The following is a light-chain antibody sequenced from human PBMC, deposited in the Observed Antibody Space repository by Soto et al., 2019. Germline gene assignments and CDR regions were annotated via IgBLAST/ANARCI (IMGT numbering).Light chain of an antibody. CDR3: SSYAGSSNLV. V-gene: IGLV2-8*01. J-gene: IGLJ2*01. Sequence: QSVLTQPPSASGSPGQSVTISCTGTSSDVGGYNHVSWYQQHPGKAPKLLIYEGNKRPSGVPDRFSGSKSGTTDSLTVCGVQAEDEADCYCSSYAGSSNLVFGGGTKLTVL. CDR1: SSDVGGYNH. CDR2: EGN.